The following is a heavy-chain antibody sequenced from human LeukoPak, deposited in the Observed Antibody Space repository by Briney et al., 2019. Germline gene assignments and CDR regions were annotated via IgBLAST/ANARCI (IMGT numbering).Heavy chain of an antibody. CDR1: GYTFTGYY. J-gene: IGHJ6*03. D-gene: IGHD1-26*01. CDR3: ARDGPGSGSYYTTDYYYYMDV. V-gene: IGHV1-2*02. CDR2: INPNSGGT. Sequence: GASVKVSCKASGYTFTGYYMHWVRQAPGQGLEWMGWINPNSGGTNYAQKFQGRVTMTRDTSISTAYMELSRLRSEDTAVYYCARDGPGSGSYYTTDYYYYMDVWGKGTTVTVSS.